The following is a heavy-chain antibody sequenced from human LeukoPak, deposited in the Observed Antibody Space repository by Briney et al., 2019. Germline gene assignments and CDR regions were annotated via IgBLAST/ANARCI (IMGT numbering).Heavy chain of an antibody. CDR2: IYHSGST. CDR3: ARVVLGMNGPRTGSDKHYFDY. D-gene: IGHD1-1*01. CDR1: GYSISSGYY. Sequence: PSETLSLTCTVSGYSISSGYYWGWIRQPPGKGLEWIGSIYHSGSTYYNPSLKSRVTISVDTSKNQFSLKLSSVTAADTAVYYCARVVLGMNGPRTGSDKHYFDYWGQGTLVTVSS. J-gene: IGHJ4*02. V-gene: IGHV4-38-2*02.